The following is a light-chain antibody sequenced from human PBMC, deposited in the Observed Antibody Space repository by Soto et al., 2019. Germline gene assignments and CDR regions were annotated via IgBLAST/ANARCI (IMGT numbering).Light chain of an antibody. CDR3: MQSLHAPRH. CDR2: LGS. V-gene: IGKV2-28*01. J-gene: IGKJ5*01. Sequence: DVVVTQSTLSLPVTPGEPASISCRSSQSLQHVNGNKYLDWYVQKAGQSPQLLIYLGSNRAPGVPDRFSGSGSGTDFTLKITRVEAEDVGLYYCMQSLHAPRHFAQRARLEIK. CDR1: QSLQHVNGNKY.